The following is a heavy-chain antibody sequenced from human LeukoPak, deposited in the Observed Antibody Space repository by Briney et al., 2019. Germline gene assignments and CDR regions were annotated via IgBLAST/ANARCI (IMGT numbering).Heavy chain of an antibody. CDR3: AKAPVTTCRGAFCYPFDY. J-gene: IGHJ4*02. CDR2: ISDAGNT. Sequence: GGSLRLSCAASGFTFDDYGLVWVRQAPGKGLEWVSAISDAGNTYHADSVKGRFTISRDSSKNTLFLQMNRLRPEDAAVYYCAKAPVTTCRGAFCYPFDYWGLGTLVTVSS. D-gene: IGHD2-15*01. CDR1: GFTFDDYG. V-gene: IGHV3-23*01.